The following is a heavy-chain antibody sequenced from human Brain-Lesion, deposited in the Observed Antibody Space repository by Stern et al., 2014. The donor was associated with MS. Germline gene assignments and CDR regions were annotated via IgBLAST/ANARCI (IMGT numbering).Heavy chain of an antibody. J-gene: IGHJ6*02. CDR1: GYIFTGYY. Sequence: QVQLVQSGAEVKKPGASVKVSCKTSGYIFTGYYIHWVRQAPGHGLEWMASINPNTGGTKYAQKFQGRVTMSRDTSISTAYVELSSLTSDDTAVYYCARDQRGITIFGVVTDYYYLGMDVWGQGTTVTVSS. V-gene: IGHV1-2*02. CDR2: INPNTGGT. CDR3: ARDQRGITIFGVVTDYYYLGMDV. D-gene: IGHD3-3*01.